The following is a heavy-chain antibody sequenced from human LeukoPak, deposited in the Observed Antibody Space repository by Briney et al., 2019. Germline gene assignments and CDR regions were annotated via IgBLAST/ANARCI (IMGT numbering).Heavy chain of an antibody. CDR1: GFNFGVVA. CDR3: ARERAGDVDY. CDR2: IRHREYGGTA. V-gene: IGHV3-49*03. J-gene: IGHJ4*02. Sequence: GGSLRLSCVASGFNFGVVAMDWIRQAPGKGLEWVGFIRHREYGGTAEYAASVNGRFAISRDDSKSIVYLQMNDLRTEDTGVYYCARERAGDVDYWGLGTLVTVSS.